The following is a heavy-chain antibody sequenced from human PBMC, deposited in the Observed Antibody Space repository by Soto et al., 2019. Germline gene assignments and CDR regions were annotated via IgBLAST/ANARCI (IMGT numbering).Heavy chain of an antibody. J-gene: IGHJ6*02. Sequence: PSETLSLTCTVSGGSISSGPYSWGWIRQPPGEGLEWIGTFHYSESTHYNPSLESRITISVDTSKNQFSLKVSSVTVADTAVYYCARLRGYCSSPNCYGYYGMDVWGQGTTVTVSS. CDR2: FHYSEST. D-gene: IGHD2-2*01. V-gene: IGHV4-39*01. CDR3: ARLRGYCSSPNCYGYYGMDV. CDR1: GGSISSGPYS.